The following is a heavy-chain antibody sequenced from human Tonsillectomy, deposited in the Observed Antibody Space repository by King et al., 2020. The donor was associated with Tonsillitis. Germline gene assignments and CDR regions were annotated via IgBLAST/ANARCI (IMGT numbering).Heavy chain of an antibody. J-gene: IGHJ3*02. Sequence: QLVQSGAEVKKPGSSVKVSCKASGGTFSSYAISWVRQAPGQGLEWMGGIIPIFGTANYAQKFQGRVTITADESTSTAYMELSSLRSEDTAVYYCAGNPPPVESGVVMGGGGAFDIWGQGTMVTVSS. D-gene: IGHD3-22*01. V-gene: IGHV1-69*01. CDR1: GGTFSSYA. CDR3: AGNPPPVESGVVMGGGGAFDI. CDR2: IIPIFGTA.